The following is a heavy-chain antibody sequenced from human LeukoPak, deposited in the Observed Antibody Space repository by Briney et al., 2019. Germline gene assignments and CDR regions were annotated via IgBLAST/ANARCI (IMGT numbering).Heavy chain of an antibody. V-gene: IGHV4-59*08. D-gene: IGHD6-19*01. Sequence: SETLSLTCTVSGGSISSYYWSWIRQPPGKGLEWIGYIYYSGSTNYNPSLKSRVIILVDTSKNQFSLKLSSVTAADTAVYYCARHSSGWYVPDYWGQGTLVTVSS. CDR1: GGSISSYY. CDR2: IYYSGST. CDR3: ARHSSGWYVPDY. J-gene: IGHJ4*02.